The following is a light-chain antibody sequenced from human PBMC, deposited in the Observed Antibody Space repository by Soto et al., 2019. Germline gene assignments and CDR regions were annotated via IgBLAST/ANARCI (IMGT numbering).Light chain of an antibody. CDR3: RSFASSNTGV. V-gene: IGLV2-8*01. CDR1: SSDVGAYNY. CDR2: EVT. Sequence: QSVLTQPPSASGSPGQSVTISCTGTSSDVGAYNYVSWYQQHAGKAPKLVIYEVTKRHSGVPDRFSGSKSANTASLTVSGLQAEGEADYYCRSFASSNTGVFGGGTKLTVL. J-gene: IGLJ3*02.